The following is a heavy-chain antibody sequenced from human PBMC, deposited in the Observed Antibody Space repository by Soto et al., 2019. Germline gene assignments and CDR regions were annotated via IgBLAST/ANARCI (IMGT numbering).Heavy chain of an antibody. CDR3: TTYSMLTTEGGP. V-gene: IGHV3-15*01. CDR1: GFTFSKAW. J-gene: IGHJ5*02. CDR2: IKTQTSGGTA. Sequence: PGGSLRLSCAASGFTFSKAWMNWLRQAPGKGLEWVGRIKTQTSGGTADYAAPVKGRFTISRDDSKNTLYLQMNCLKTEDTGFYYCTTYSMLTTEGGPCGQGTLVTVSS. D-gene: IGHD4-17*01.